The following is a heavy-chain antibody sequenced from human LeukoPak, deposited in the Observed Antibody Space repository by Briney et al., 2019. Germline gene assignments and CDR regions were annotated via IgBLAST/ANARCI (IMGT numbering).Heavy chain of an antibody. V-gene: IGHV3-73*01. CDR3: TIPPHSSSSGY. D-gene: IGHD6-6*01. CDR1: GFTFSGSA. CDR2: IRSKANSYAT. Sequence: GGSLRLSCAASGFTFSGSAMHWVRQASGKGLEWVGRIRSKANSYATAYAASVKGRFTISRDDSKNTAYLQMNSLKTEDTAVYYRTIPPHSSSSGYWGQGTLVTVSS. J-gene: IGHJ4*02.